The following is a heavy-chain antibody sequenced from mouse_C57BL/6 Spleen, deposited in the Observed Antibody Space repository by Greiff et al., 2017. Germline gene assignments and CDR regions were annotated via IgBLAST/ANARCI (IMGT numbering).Heavy chain of an antibody. J-gene: IGHJ3*01. CDR1: GYTFTDYN. D-gene: IGHD6-1*01. Sequence: EVQLQQSGPELVKPGASVKIPCKASGYTFTDYNMDWVKQSHGKSLEWIGDINPNNGGTIYNQKFKGKATLTVDKSSSTAYMELRSLTSEDTAVYYCARWRGLFDYWGQGTLVTVSA. CDR3: ARWRGLFDY. V-gene: IGHV1-18*01. CDR2: INPNNGGT.